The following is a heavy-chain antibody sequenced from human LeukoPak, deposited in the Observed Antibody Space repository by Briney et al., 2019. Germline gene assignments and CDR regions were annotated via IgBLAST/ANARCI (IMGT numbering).Heavy chain of an antibody. V-gene: IGHV3-30*02. CDR3: AKDQYPYYDFRSAHNY. J-gene: IGHJ4*02. Sequence: PGGSLRLSCAASGFTFSTYGMHWVRQAPGKGLEWVAFIRYDGNNKYYADSVKGRFTISRDNSKNTLYLQMNSLRAEDTAVYYCAKDQYPYYDFRSAHNYWGQGTLVTVSS. CDR2: IRYDGNNK. CDR1: GFTFSTYG. D-gene: IGHD3-3*01.